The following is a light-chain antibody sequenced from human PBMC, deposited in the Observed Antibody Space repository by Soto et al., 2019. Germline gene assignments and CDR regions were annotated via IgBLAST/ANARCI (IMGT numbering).Light chain of an antibody. CDR3: QQYDNLPTLT. CDR1: QDISNY. J-gene: IGKJ4*01. CDR2: DAS. Sequence: DIQMTQSPSSLSASVGDRVTITCRASQDISNYLNWYQVKPGKAPKLLIYDASNLEAGVPSRFSGGGSATEFTFTISSLQPEDIATNYCQQYDNLPTLTFGGGTKVEIK. V-gene: IGKV1-33*01.